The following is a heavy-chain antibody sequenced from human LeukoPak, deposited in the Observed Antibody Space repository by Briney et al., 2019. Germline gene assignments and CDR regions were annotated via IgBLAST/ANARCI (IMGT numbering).Heavy chain of an antibody. D-gene: IGHD3-9*01. V-gene: IGHV1-3*03. Sequence: ASVKVSCKTSGYTFTGFAMHWVRQAPGQRLQWMSWINPGNGNSKYSHDFQGRVTISRDRSASTVYMEMSSLRSEDTALYYCARGASPHYDILTGYNNWFDPWGQGTLVTVSS. CDR1: GYTFTGFA. J-gene: IGHJ5*02. CDR3: ARGASPHYDILTGYNNWFDP. CDR2: INPGNGNS.